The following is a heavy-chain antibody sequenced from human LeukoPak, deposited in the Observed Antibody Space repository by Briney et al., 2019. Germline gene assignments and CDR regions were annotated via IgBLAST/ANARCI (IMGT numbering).Heavy chain of an antibody. D-gene: IGHD3-22*01. CDR1: GYTFARYY. Sequence: ASVKVSCKASGYTFARYYIHWVRQAPGQGLEWMGIINPSGGSTRYAQKFEGRVTMTRDTSTSTVYMELSSLRSDDTAVYYCARGGYYDSSGSFDPWGQGTLVTVSS. CDR2: INPSGGST. J-gene: IGHJ5*02. CDR3: ARGGYYDSSGSFDP. V-gene: IGHV1-46*01.